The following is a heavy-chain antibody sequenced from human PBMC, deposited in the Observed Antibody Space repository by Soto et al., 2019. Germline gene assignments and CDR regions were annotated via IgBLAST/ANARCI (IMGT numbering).Heavy chain of an antibody. CDR3: ARLGYCSGGGCYPAYYYYYMDV. CDR1: GGSISNYY. D-gene: IGHD2-15*01. V-gene: IGHV4-59*01. CDR2: IYYSGST. Sequence: SETLSLTCSVSGGSISNYYWSWIRQPPGKGLEWIGYIYYSGSTNYNPSLKSRVTISVDTSKNQFSLKLSSVTAADTAVYFCARLGYCSGGGCYPAYYYYYMDVWGKGTTVTAP. J-gene: IGHJ6*03.